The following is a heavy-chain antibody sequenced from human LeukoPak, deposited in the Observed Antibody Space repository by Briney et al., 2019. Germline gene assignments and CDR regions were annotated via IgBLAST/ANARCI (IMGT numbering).Heavy chain of an antibody. CDR1: GFTFSSYA. J-gene: IGHJ4*02. CDR2: ISGSGGST. D-gene: IGHD3-10*01. CDR3: AKGKGVRGVSALHDY. Sequence: GGSLRLSCAASGFTFSSYAMSWVRQAPGKGLEWVSAISGSGGSTYYADSVKGRFTISRDNSKNTLCLQMNSLRAEDTAVYYCAKGKGVRGVSALHDYWGQGTLVTVSS. V-gene: IGHV3-23*01.